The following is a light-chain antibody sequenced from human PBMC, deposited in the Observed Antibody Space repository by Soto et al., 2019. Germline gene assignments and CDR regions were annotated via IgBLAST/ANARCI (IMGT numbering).Light chain of an antibody. Sequence: VLTQSPGTLSLSPGESATLSCRASQRLTTTYVAWYQQRPGQAPRLLIYDAYTRATGIPGRFSGSGSGTEFTLSISRLEPEDFAVYYCQHCGGSPGTFGQGTKVEMK. V-gene: IGKV3-20*01. CDR2: DAY. CDR3: QHCGGSPGT. J-gene: IGKJ1*01. CDR1: QRLTTTY.